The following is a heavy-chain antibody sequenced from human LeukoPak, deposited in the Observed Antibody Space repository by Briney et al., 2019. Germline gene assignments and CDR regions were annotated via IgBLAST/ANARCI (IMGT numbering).Heavy chain of an antibody. Sequence: GGSLRLSCAASGFTFSDYYMSWIRQAPGKGLEWISYIGSSGDTIFYADSVKGRFTISRDNAKNSLDLQMNSLRVEDTAVYYCVRDRHYIGNREVRFPYWGQGALVTVSS. CDR2: IGSSGDTI. V-gene: IGHV3-11*04. D-gene: IGHD3-10*01. J-gene: IGHJ4*02. CDR3: VRDRHYIGNREVRFPY. CDR1: GFTFSDYY.